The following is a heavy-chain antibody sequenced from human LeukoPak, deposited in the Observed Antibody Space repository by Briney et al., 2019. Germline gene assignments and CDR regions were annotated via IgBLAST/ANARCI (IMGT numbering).Heavy chain of an antibody. CDR3: ARGGPYYGGNA. V-gene: IGHV4-59*12. Sequence: PSETLSLTYTVSRGSMNNYYWSWIRQPPGKGLEWIGYIYYSGSTNYNPSLESRVTISVDTSKNQFSLKLSSVTAADTAVYYCARGGPYYGGNAWGQGTLVTVSS. D-gene: IGHD4-23*01. CDR2: IYYSGST. CDR1: RGSMNNYY. J-gene: IGHJ5*02.